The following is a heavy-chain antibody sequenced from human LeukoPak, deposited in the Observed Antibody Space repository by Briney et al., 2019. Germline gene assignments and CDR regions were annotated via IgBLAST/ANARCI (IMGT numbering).Heavy chain of an antibody. Sequence: SETLSLTCTVSGGSISSSGDYWDWIRQPAGKGLECFGTISYSASTYYNPSLKTRVTISRYTSENQFSPKLSSVTAADTAVYYCARRRQLAIDYWGQETLVTVAS. CDR1: GGSISSSGDY. J-gene: IGHJ4*02. V-gene: IGHV4-39*01. D-gene: IGHD6-6*01. CDR3: ARRRQLAIDY. CDR2: ISYSAST.